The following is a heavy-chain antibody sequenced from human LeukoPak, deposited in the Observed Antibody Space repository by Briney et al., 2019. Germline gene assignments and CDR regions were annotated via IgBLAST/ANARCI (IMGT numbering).Heavy chain of an antibody. CDR3: ARVVTAAWDWFDP. CDR1: GFTLSSYW. Sequence: GGSLRLSCAASGFTLSSYWMSWVRQAPGKGLEWVANIKQDGSEKYVDSVKGRFTISRDNAKNSLYLQMNSLRADDTAVYYCARVVTAAWDWFDPWGQGTLVTVSS. V-gene: IGHV3-7*01. D-gene: IGHD2-2*01. CDR2: IKQDGSEK. J-gene: IGHJ5*02.